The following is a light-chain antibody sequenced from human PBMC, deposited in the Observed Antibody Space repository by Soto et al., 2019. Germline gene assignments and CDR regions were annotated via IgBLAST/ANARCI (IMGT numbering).Light chain of an antibody. V-gene: IGKV3-20*01. CDR3: QQYGSSPYT. CDR1: QSISTTY. J-gene: IGKJ2*01. Sequence: EIVVTQSPGTLSLSPGERATLSCRASQSISTTYLAWYQQRPGQAPRLLIYGTSSRATGIPDRFSGSGSATDFTLTINRLEPEDFAVYYCQQYGSSPYTFGQGTKVDSK. CDR2: GTS.